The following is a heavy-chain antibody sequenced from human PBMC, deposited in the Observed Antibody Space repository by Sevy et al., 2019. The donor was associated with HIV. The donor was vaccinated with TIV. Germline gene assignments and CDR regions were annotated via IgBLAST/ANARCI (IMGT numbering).Heavy chain of an antibody. CDR1: GASISSSTYY. CDR3: ARHLIGDLYFFDY. Sequence: SETLSLTCSVSGASISSSTYYWGWIRQPPGKGLEWIGSFYFSGSTRYNPSLKSRVTISVDTSKNQFSLNLNSVTAADTAMYYCARHLIGDLYFFDYWGQGTLVTVSS. D-gene: IGHD2-21*01. CDR2: FYFSGST. J-gene: IGHJ4*02. V-gene: IGHV4-39*01.